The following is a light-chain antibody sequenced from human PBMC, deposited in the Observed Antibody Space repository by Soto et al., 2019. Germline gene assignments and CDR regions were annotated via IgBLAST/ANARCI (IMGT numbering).Light chain of an antibody. CDR2: EVS. CDR3: SSYSSSSTPYV. Sequence: HSVLTQPASVSGSPGQSITISCTGTKYDLGAYNFVSWYQQHPGKAHKLMIYEVSNRPSGVSNRFYGSKSGSTASLTISGLQTEDEADYYCSSYSSSSTPYVFGTGTKVTV. V-gene: IGLV2-14*01. CDR1: KYDLGAYNF. J-gene: IGLJ1*01.